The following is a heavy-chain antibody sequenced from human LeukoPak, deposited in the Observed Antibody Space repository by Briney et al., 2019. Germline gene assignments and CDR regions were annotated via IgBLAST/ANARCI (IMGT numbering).Heavy chain of an antibody. V-gene: IGHV4-59*01. J-gene: IGHJ4*02. D-gene: IGHD2-15*01. CDR2: IYYRGST. CDR1: GVSITGDY. Sequence: SETLSLTCTVSGVSITGDYWSWIRQPPGKGLEWIGYIYYRGSTNYNPSLKSRVTISVDTSKNQFSLRLSSVTAADTAVYYCARSRYCSGGSCWFDYWGQGTLVTVSS. CDR3: ARSRYCSGGSCWFDY.